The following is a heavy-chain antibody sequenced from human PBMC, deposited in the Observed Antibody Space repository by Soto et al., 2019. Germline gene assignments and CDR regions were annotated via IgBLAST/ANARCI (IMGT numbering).Heavy chain of an antibody. V-gene: IGHV3-30-3*01. CDR2: ISYDGSNK. D-gene: IGHD3-22*01. CDR3: AREATMIVVVITPSFDY. CDR1: GFTFSSYA. J-gene: IGHJ4*02. Sequence: GGSLRLSCAASGFTFSSYAMHWVRQAPGKGLEWVAVISYDGSNKYYADSVKGRFTISRDNSKNTLYLQMNSLRAEDTAVYYCAREATMIVVVITPSFDYWGQGTLVTVSS.